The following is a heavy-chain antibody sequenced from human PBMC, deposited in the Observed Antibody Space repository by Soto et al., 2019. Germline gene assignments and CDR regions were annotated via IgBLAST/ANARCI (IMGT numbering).Heavy chain of an antibody. CDR1: GFTFSSYA. CDR2: ISSNGGST. J-gene: IGHJ4*02. Sequence: GGSLRLSCSASGFTFSSYAMHWVRQAPGKGLEYVSAISSNGGSTYYADSVKGRFTISRDNSKNTLYLQMSSLRAEDTAVYYCVKGDYYYDSSGYYYLTPLDYWGQGTLVTVSS. D-gene: IGHD3-22*01. CDR3: VKGDYYYDSSGYYYLTPLDY. V-gene: IGHV3-64D*08.